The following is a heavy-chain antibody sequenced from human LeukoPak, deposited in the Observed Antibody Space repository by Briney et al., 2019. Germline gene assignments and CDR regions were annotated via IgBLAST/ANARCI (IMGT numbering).Heavy chain of an antibody. J-gene: IGHJ4*02. D-gene: IGHD5-12*01. Sequence: GGSLRLSCAASGFTFSTYAMSWVRQAPGKGPQCVSSIRGSGASTYYADSVKGRFTISRDNSKNTLYLQMSSLRAEDTAAYYCAKAISEYGGYDHYFDSWGQGTLVTVSS. CDR1: GFTFSTYA. CDR2: IRGSGAST. CDR3: AKAISEYGGYDHYFDS. V-gene: IGHV3-23*01.